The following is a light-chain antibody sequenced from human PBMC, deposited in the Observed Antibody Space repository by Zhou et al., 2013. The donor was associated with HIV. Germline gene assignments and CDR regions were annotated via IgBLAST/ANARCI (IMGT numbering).Light chain of an antibody. V-gene: IGKV1-39*01. CDR3: QQSYSSPLT. Sequence: DIQMTQSPSSLSASVGDRVTITCRASQSISYYLNWYQQRPGKAPKLLIYASSTLQGGVPSRFSGSGSGTDFTLTISSLQPEDFATYYCQQSYSSPLTFGGGTRVEI. CDR2: ASS. CDR1: QSISYY. J-gene: IGKJ4*01.